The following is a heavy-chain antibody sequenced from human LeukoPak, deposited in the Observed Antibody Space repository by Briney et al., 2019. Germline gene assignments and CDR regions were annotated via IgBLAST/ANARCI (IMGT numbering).Heavy chain of an antibody. J-gene: IGHJ4*02. CDR2: INHSRSI. CDR3: ARGLGVPARTGDDY. D-gene: IGHD2-2*01. Sequence: SETLSLTCAVYGGSFSGYYWSWIRRPPGKGLEWIGEINHSRSINYNPSLKSRVTLSVDRSKNQFSLNLTSVTAADTAVYYCARGLGVPARTGDDYWGQGTLVTVSS. CDR1: GGSFSGYY. V-gene: IGHV4-34*01.